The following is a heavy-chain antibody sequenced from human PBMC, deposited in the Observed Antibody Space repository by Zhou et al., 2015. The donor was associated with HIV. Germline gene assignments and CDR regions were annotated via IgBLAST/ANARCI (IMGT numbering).Heavy chain of an antibody. J-gene: IGHJ6*02. Sequence: QVQLVQSGAEVKKPGSSVKVSCKASGGTFSSYAISWVRQAPGQGLEWMGGIIPIFGTANYAQKFQGRVTITADESTSTAYMELSSLRSEDTAVYYCASSGSSSWGDNYYYYYYGMDVWGQGTTVTVSS. CDR2: IIPIFGTA. CDR3: ASSGSSSWGDNYYYYYYGMDV. CDR1: GGTFSSYA. V-gene: IGHV1-69*01. D-gene: IGHD6-13*01.